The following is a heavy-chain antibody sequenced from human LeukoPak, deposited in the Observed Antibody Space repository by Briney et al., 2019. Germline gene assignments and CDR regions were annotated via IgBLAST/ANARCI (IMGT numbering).Heavy chain of an antibody. CDR2: IIPMFDSE. J-gene: IGHJ4*02. V-gene: IGHV1-69*05. D-gene: IGHD3-16*02. Sequence: ASVKVSCKASGGPFNNYAISWVRQAPGQGLGWMGGIIPMFDSENYAQKFQGRVTMTRDMSTSTVYMELSSLRSEDTAVYYCARDYLDYWGQGTLVTVSS. CDR1: GGPFNNYA. CDR3: ARDYLDY.